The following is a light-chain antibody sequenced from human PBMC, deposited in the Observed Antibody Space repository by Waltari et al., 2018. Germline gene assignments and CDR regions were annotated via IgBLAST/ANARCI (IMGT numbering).Light chain of an antibody. CDR2: GAS. V-gene: IGKV3-20*01. Sequence: ETVVTQSPATLSMSPGERATLSCRASQSVTSRYIAWYQQKPGQPPRLLFYGASSRATGIPDRFSGSGSGTDFTLTISRLEPEDFAVYYCHQYGSSPYIFGQGTKLEIK. CDR3: HQYGSSPYI. J-gene: IGKJ2*01. CDR1: QSVTSRY.